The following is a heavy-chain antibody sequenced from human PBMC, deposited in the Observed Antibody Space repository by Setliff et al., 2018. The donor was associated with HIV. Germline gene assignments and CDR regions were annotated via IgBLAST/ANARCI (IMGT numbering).Heavy chain of an antibody. CDR2: IFHSGGT. Sequence: SETLSLTCAFSGSSFSSVYHWAWIRQPPGKGLECIGTIFHSGGTYYNPSLKSRVTISVDTSKNQFSLKLGSVTAADTAVYYCARESPSSSWFYFDFWGQGTLVTVSS. V-gene: IGHV4-38-2*02. J-gene: IGHJ4*02. CDR3: ARESPSSSWFYFDF. D-gene: IGHD6-13*01. CDR1: GSSFSSVYH.